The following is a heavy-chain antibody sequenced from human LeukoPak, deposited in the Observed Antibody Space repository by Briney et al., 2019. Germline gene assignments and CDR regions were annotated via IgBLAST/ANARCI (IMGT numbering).Heavy chain of an antibody. CDR2: IYYSGST. J-gene: IGHJ4*02. CDR1: GGSMSSYY. CDR3: ARGRGVRGGNFDY. D-gene: IGHD3-10*01. V-gene: IGHV4-59*01. Sequence: SETLSLTCTVSGGSMSSYYWSWIRQPPGKGLEWIGYIYYSGSTNYNPSLKSRVTISVDTSKNQFSLKLRSVTAADTAVYYCARGRGVRGGNFDYWGQGTLVTVSS.